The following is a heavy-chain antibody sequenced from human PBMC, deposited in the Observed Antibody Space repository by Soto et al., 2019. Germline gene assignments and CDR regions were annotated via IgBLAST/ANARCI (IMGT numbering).Heavy chain of an antibody. CDR3: ARMLSGYFGY. Sequence: GASVKVSCKASGYAFDTYDITWVRQATGQGLEWLRWMNPYSGNTGYAPKFQARITMTRDISIGTAYLELSNLRFDDTAVYYCARMLSGYFGYWGQGTQVTVSS. J-gene: IGHJ4*02. V-gene: IGHV1-8*01. CDR2: MNPYSGNT. CDR1: GYAFDTYD. D-gene: IGHD2-15*01.